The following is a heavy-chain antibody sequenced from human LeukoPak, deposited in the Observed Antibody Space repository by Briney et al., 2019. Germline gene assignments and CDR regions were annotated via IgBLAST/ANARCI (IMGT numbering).Heavy chain of an antibody. CDR1: GGSISSGGYY. CDR3: ARDTEADAIAACRVFDY. Sequence: PSETLSLTCTVSGGSISSGGYYWSWIRQHPRKGLEWIGYIHYSGSTYYNPSLRSRLTISVDTSKNQFSLNLSSVTAADTAVYYCARDTEADAIAACRVFDYWGQGTLVTVSS. J-gene: IGHJ4*02. D-gene: IGHD6-6*01. CDR2: IHYSGST. V-gene: IGHV4-31*03.